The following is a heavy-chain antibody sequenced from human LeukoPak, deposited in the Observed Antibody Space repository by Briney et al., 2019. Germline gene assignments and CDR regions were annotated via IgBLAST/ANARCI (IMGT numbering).Heavy chain of an antibody. J-gene: IGHJ4*02. D-gene: IGHD5-18*01. Sequence: ASETLSLTCAVYGGSFSGYYWSWIRQPPGKGLEWIGEINHSGSTNYNPSLKSRVTISVDTSKNQFSLKLSSVTAADTAVYYCARETWIQLWFDRADYWGQGTLVTVSS. CDR2: INHSGST. CDR1: GGSFSGYY. V-gene: IGHV4-34*01. CDR3: ARETWIQLWFDRADY.